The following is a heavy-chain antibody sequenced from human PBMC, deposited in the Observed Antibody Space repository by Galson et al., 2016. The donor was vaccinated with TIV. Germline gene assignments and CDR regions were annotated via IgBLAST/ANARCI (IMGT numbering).Heavy chain of an antibody. D-gene: IGHD3/OR15-3a*01. CDR2: MHPKSGDT. CDR3: ARRPPSMIFGVVTWFDP. Sequence: SVKVSCKASGYTFSTYDINWVRQATGQGLEWMGWMHPKSGDTRYAQKFQGRVTMTRNTSISTAYMELSNLRSEDTAVYYCARRPPSMIFGVVTWFDPWGQGTLVTVSS. V-gene: IGHV1-8*01. CDR1: GYTFSTYD. J-gene: IGHJ5*02.